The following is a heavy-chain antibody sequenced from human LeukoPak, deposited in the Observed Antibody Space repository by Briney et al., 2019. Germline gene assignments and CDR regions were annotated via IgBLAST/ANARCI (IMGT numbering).Heavy chain of an antibody. Sequence: PGGSLTLPCAASGFTFSSYAMNWVRQAPIKGLAWVSGISGSGRDTYYADSVKGRFTISRDNSKNTLYLQMNSLRADDTAVYYCATNYYDSSGYFPDFDYWGQGAQVSVSS. J-gene: IGHJ4*02. CDR3: ATNYYDSSGYFPDFDY. CDR2: ISGSGRDT. CDR1: GFTFSSYA. D-gene: IGHD3-22*01. V-gene: IGHV3-23*01.